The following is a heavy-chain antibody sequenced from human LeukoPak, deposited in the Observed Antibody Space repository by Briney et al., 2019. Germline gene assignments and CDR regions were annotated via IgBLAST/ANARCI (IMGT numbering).Heavy chain of an antibody. CDR2: IIPIFGTA. CDR3: AREWLSGAFDI. V-gene: IGHV1-69*05. D-gene: IGHD3-22*01. CDR1: GYTFTSYA. J-gene: IGHJ3*02. Sequence: SVKVSCKASGYTFTSYAISWVRQAPGQGLEWMGGIIPIFGTANYGQKFQGRVTITTEESTSTAYMELSSLRSQDTAVYYCAREWLSGAFDIWGQGTMVTVSS.